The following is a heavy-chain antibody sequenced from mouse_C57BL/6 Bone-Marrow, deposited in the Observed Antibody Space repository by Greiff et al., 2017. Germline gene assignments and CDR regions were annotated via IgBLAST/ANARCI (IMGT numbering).Heavy chain of an antibody. CDR3: ARRGYDYDGSYWYFDV. V-gene: IGHV5-2*01. D-gene: IGHD2-4*01. CDR2: INSDGGST. Sequence: EVKLVESGGGLVQPGESLKLSCESNEYEFPSHDMSWVRKTPEKRLELVAAINSDGGSTYSPDPMERRFIISRDNTKKTLYLQMSSLRSEDTALXYCARRGYDYDGSYWYFDVWGTGTTVTVSS. J-gene: IGHJ1*03. CDR1: EYEFPSHD.